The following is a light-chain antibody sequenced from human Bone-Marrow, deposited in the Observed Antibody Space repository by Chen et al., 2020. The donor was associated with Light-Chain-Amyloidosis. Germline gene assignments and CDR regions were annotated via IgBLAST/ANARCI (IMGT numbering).Light chain of an antibody. CDR3: QQYDSLPFT. V-gene: IGKV1-33*01. CDR2: DAS. CDR1: HDITNY. Sequence: DIQMTQSPFSLSASVGDRVTITCRASHDITNYLDWYQQKPGNAPKLLIYDASNLETGVPSRFSGSGSGTDFTFTISSLQPEDIATYYCQQYDSLPFTFGPGTKVDIK. J-gene: IGKJ3*01.